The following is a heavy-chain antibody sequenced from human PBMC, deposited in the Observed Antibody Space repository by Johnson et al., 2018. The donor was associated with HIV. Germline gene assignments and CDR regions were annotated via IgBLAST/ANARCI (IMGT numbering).Heavy chain of an antibody. V-gene: IGHV3-66*03. CDR1: GFTVSSNY. Sequence: VQLVESGGGLIQPGGSLRLSCAASGFTVSSNYMSWVRQAPGKGLEWVSVIYSGGSTYYTVSVKGRFTISRDNTKNSVYLQMNSLRAEDTAVYYCAKNRDYGDGDGFDMWGQGTMVTVSS. CDR3: AKNRDYGDGDGFDM. D-gene: IGHD4-17*01. J-gene: IGHJ3*02. CDR2: IYSGGST.